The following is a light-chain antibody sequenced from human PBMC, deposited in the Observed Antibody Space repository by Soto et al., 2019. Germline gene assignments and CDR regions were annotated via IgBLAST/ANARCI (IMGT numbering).Light chain of an antibody. CDR2: EVT. V-gene: IGLV2-14*01. J-gene: IGLJ1*01. Sequence: QSVLTQPASVSGSPGQSTTISCTGTSSDVGGYDYVSWYQQHPGTAPRLIIFEVTNRPSGVSNRFSGSKSGSTASLTISGLQAEEEADYYCTSYTSSSTQVFGTGTKVTVL. CDR3: TSYTSSSTQV. CDR1: SSDVGGYDY.